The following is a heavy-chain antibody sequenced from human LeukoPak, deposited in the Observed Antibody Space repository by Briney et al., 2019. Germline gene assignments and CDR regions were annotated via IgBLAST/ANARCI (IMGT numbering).Heavy chain of an antibody. J-gene: IGHJ4*02. Sequence: SETLSLTRTVSGGSISSGGYYWSWIRQHPGKGLEWIGYIYYSGSTYYNPSLKSRVAISVDTSKNQFSLKLSSVTAADTAIYYCAGSETSRGVLAYWGQGTLVTVSS. CDR2: IYYSGST. V-gene: IGHV4-31*03. CDR1: GGSISSGGYY. CDR3: AGSETSRGVLAY. D-gene: IGHD3-10*01.